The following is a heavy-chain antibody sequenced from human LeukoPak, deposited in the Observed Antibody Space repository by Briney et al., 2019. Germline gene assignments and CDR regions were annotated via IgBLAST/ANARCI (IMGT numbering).Heavy chain of an antibody. CDR2: MWYYGRNK. J-gene: IGHJ3*02. V-gene: IGHV3-33*01. CDR3: AREGAREYQLLGLGGPDAFDI. D-gene: IGHD2-2*01. Sequence: GGSLRLSCAASGFTFSSYGMHWVRQAPGKGLEWVAVMWYYGRNKYYADSVKGRFTISRDNSKNTLYLQMNSLRAEDTAVYYCAREGAREYQLLGLGGPDAFDIWGQGTMVTVSS. CDR1: GFTFSSYG.